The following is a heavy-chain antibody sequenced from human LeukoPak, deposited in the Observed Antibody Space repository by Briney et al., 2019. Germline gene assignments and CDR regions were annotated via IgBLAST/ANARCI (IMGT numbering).Heavy chain of an antibody. CDR1: GGSISSSSYY. D-gene: IGHD3-16*01. CDR3: ARDRRGGWDFDY. V-gene: IGHV4-39*07. CDR2: IYYSGST. J-gene: IGHJ4*02. Sequence: SETLSLTCTVSGGSISSSSYYWGWIRQPPGKGLEWIGSIYYSGSTYYNPSLKSRVTISVDTSKNQFSLKLSSVTAADTAVYYCARDRRGGWDFDYWGQGTLVTVFS.